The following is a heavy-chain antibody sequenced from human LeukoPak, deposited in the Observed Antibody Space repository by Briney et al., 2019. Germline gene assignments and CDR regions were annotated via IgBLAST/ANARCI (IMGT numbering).Heavy chain of an antibody. CDR3: ASARLAYYYGSGSYPLHY. D-gene: IGHD3-10*01. CDR1: GFTFDDYA. V-gene: IGHV3-43D*03. CDR2: ISWDGGST. J-gene: IGHJ4*02. Sequence: PGGSLRLSCAASGFTFDDYAMHWVRQAPGKGLEWVSLISWDGGSTYYADSVKGRFTISRDNSKNTLYLQMNSLRAEDTAVYYCASARLAYYYGSGSYPLHYWGQGTLVTVSS.